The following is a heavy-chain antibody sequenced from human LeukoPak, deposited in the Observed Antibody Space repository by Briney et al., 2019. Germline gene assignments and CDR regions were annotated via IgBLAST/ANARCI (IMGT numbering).Heavy chain of an antibody. Sequence: GASVKVSCKASGYTFTSYDINWVRQATGQGLEWMGWISAYNGNTNYAQKLQGRVTMTTDTSTSTAYMELRSLRSDDTAVYYCARMDFKVGANVGDFDYWGQGTLVTVSP. CDR2: ISAYNGNT. V-gene: IGHV1-18*01. CDR1: GYTFTSYD. CDR3: ARMDFKVGANVGDFDY. D-gene: IGHD1-26*01. J-gene: IGHJ4*02.